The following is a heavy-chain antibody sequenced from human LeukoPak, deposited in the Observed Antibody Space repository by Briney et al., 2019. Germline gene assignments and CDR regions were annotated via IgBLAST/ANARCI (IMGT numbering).Heavy chain of an antibody. J-gene: IGHJ4*02. D-gene: IGHD2-8*02. CDR3: ARDGGHSTDLDY. CDR2: IKQDGSER. V-gene: IGHV3-7*01. CDR1: GFTFSRHW. Sequence: HPGGSLRLSCATSGFTFSRHWMTWVRQAPGKGPGWVANIKQDGSERYYVHSVRGRFTISRDNAKNALYLQMNSLRVEDTAVYYCARDGGHSTDLDYWGQGILVTVSS.